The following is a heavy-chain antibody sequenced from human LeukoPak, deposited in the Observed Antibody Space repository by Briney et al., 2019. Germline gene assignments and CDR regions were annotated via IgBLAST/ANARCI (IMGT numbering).Heavy chain of an antibody. CDR2: IYYSGST. CDR1: GGSLSSYY. D-gene: IGHD2-15*01. Sequence: SETLSLTCTVSGGSLSSYYWSWIRQPPGKGLEWIGYIYYSGSTNYNPSLKSRVTISVDTSKNQFSLKLSSVTAADTAVYYCARGVGGIVVVVAATRDYYYYGMDVWGQGTTVTVSS. CDR3: ARGVGGIVVVVAATRDYYYYGMDV. J-gene: IGHJ6*02. V-gene: IGHV4-59*01.